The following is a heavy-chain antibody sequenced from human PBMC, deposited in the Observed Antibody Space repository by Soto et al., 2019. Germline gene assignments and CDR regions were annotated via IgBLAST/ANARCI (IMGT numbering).Heavy chain of an antibody. Sequence: DVQLVASGGGLIQPGESLRLSCAAFGFTVSGKKYVAWVRQAPGKGLEWLSALYDLDGTYYADSVKGRFTTSSDSSRPTVYLQMNSLRPDDTAVYSCATWHLQEHAYDIWGQGTTVIVSS. CDR1: GFTVSGKKY. D-gene: IGHD1-1*01. CDR2: LYDLDGT. J-gene: IGHJ3*02. CDR3: ATWHLQEHAYDI. V-gene: IGHV3-53*01.